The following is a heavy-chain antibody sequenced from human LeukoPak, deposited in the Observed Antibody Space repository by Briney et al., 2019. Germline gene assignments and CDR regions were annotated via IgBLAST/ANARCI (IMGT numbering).Heavy chain of an antibody. CDR1: GFTFSNYW. CDR2: INSDGSSR. V-gene: IGHV3-74*01. Sequence: PGGSLRISCAASGFTFSNYWMHWVGQGPGKGLVWVSRINSDGSSRNYADSVKGRFTISRDNAKNTLYLQMNSLRAEDTAVYYCASASSHRIAAGGDYWGQGTLVTVSS. D-gene: IGHD6-13*01. J-gene: IGHJ4*02. CDR3: ASASSHRIAAGGDY.